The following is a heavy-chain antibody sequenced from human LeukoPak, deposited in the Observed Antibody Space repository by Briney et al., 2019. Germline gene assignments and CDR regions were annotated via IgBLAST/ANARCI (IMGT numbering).Heavy chain of an antibody. CDR3: ARSQGLYGAADY. J-gene: IGHJ4*02. CDR2: VYPDNSET. D-gene: IGHD2-2*02. CDR1: GYTFSDYW. V-gene: IGHV5-51*01. Sequence: GESRTISCKASGYTFSDYWIGWVRQMPGQGLEWMGIVYPDNSETRYSPSFQGHVTISADKSINTAYLQWSGLQASDNAIYFCARSQGLYGAADYWGQGTLV.